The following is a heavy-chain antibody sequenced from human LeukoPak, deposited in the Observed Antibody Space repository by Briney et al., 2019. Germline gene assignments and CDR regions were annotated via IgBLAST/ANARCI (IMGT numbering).Heavy chain of an antibody. CDR1: GGSFSGYY. CDR2: IYYSGST. Sequence: PSETLSLTCAVYGGSFSGYYWSWIRQPPGKGLEWIGYIYYSGSTNYNPSLKSRVTISVDTSKNQFSLKLSSVTAADTAVYYCARAGGFFSPFGYWGQGTLVTVSS. CDR3: ARAGGFFSPFGY. D-gene: IGHD3-16*01. J-gene: IGHJ4*02. V-gene: IGHV4-59*01.